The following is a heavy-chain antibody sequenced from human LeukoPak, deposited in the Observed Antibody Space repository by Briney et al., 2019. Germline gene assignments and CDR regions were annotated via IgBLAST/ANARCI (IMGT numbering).Heavy chain of an antibody. V-gene: IGHV4-38-2*01. CDR1: GYSISSGYY. J-gene: IGHJ4*02. CDR3: ARQGYCSGSTCYRYFDY. CDR2: IYHSGDT. Sequence: PETLSLTCAVSGYSISSGYYWGWIRQPPVKGLEWTGSIYHSGDTYYNPSLKSRITISVDTSKNQFSLKLNSVTAADTAVYYCARQGYCSGSTCYRYFDYWGQGTLVTVSS. D-gene: IGHD2-15*01.